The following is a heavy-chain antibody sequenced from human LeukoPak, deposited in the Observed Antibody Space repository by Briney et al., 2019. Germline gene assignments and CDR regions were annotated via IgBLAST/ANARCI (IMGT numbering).Heavy chain of an antibody. CDR2: IYPGDSDT. D-gene: IGHD4-17*01. CDR1: GYSFTSYW. CDR3: ARNPADYGDSIPTYFDY. Sequence: GASLKISCKGSGYSFTSYWIGGVRQLPGKGLEWMGIIYPGDSDTRYSPSFQGQVTISADKFISTAYLQWSSLKASDTAMYYCARNPADYGDSIPTYFDYWGQGTLVTVSS. V-gene: IGHV5-51*01. J-gene: IGHJ4*02.